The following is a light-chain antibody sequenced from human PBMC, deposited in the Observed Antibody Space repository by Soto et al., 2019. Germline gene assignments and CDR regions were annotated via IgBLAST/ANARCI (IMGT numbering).Light chain of an antibody. J-gene: IGKJ4*01. CDR2: DAS. CDR1: QSVSSY. V-gene: IGKV3-11*01. CDR3: QQRSNWQGAT. Sequence: EIVMTQSPATLSVSPGGRATLSCRASQSVSSYLAWYQQKPGQAPRLLIYDASNRATGIPARFSGSGSGTDFTLTISSLEPEDFAVYYCQQRSNWQGATFGGGTKVDIK.